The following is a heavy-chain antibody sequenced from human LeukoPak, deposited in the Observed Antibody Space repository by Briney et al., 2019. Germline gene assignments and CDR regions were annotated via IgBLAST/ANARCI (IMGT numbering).Heavy chain of an antibody. D-gene: IGHD6-13*01. V-gene: IGHV1-69*06. CDR2: IIPIFGTA. J-gene: IGHJ4*02. Sequence: GASVKVSCKASGGTFSSYAISWVRQAPGQGLEWMGGIIPIFGTANYAQKFQGRVTITADKSTSTAYMELSSLRSEDTAVYYCAREAAAGEGYFDYWGQGTLVTVSS. CDR3: AREAAAGEGYFDY. CDR1: GGTFSSYA.